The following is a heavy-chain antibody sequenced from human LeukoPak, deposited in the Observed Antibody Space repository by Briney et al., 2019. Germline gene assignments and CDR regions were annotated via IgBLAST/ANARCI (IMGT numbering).Heavy chain of an antibody. V-gene: IGHV3-9*01. D-gene: IGHD6-13*01. J-gene: IGHJ4*02. CDR2: ISWNSGSI. CDR1: GFTFDDYA. CDR3: AKDSFLYSSSWCYFDY. Sequence: PGGSLRLSCAASGFTFDDYAMHWVRQAPGKGLEWVSGISWNSGSIGYADSVKGRFTISRDNAKNSLYLQMNSLRAEDTALYYCAKDSFLYSSSWCYFDYWGQGTLVTVSS.